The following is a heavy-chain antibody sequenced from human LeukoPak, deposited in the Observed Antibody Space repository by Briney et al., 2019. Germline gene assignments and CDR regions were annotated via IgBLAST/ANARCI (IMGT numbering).Heavy chain of an antibody. J-gene: IGHJ6*03. Sequence: GGSLRLSCAASGFTFSSYWMSWVRQAPGKGLEWVAFIRYDGSNKYYADSVKGRFTISRDNSKNTLYLQMNSLRAEDTAVYYCAKDGVWFGESEPYHYMDVWGKGTTVTISS. V-gene: IGHV3-30*02. CDR1: GFTFSSYW. CDR2: IRYDGSNK. D-gene: IGHD3-10*01. CDR3: AKDGVWFGESEPYHYMDV.